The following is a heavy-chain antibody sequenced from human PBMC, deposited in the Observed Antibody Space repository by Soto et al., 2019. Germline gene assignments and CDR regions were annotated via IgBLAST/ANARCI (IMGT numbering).Heavy chain of an antibody. CDR3: ARFPKYYDFWSGYPRLDY. CDR1: GGSFSGYY. V-gene: IGHV4-34*01. CDR2: INHSGST. D-gene: IGHD3-3*01. Sequence: PSETLSLTCAVYGGSFSGYYGSWIRQPPGKGLEWIGEINHSGSTNYNPSLKSRVTISVDTSKNQFSLKLSSVTAADTAVYYCARFPKYYDFWSGYPRLDYWGQGTLVTVSS. J-gene: IGHJ4*02.